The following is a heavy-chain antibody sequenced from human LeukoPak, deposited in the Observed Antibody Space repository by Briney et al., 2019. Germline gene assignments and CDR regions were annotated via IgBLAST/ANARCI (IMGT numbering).Heavy chain of an antibody. J-gene: IGHJ4*02. CDR3: ARAAPIVGATRNFVY. Sequence: ASVKVSCKASGYTFTSYGISWVRQAPGQGLEWMGWISAYNGNTNYAQKLQGRVTMTTDTSTSTAYMELRSLRSDDTAVYYCARAAPIVGATRNFVYWGQGTLVTVSS. CDR1: GYTFTSYG. V-gene: IGHV1-18*01. D-gene: IGHD1-26*01. CDR2: ISAYNGNT.